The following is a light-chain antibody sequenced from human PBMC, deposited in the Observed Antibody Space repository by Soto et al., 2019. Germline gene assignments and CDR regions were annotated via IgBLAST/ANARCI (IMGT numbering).Light chain of an antibody. Sequence: QSALTQPASVSGSPGQSITISCTGTSSDVGGSNFLSWYQQHPGKAPQLLIYDVSHRPSGVSNRFSGSKSGNTASLTISGLQAEDEADYYCSSFTSDSKEVCGGGTKVTVL. CDR2: DVS. CDR1: SSDVGGSNF. J-gene: IGLJ3*02. CDR3: SSFTSDSKEV. V-gene: IGLV2-14*01.